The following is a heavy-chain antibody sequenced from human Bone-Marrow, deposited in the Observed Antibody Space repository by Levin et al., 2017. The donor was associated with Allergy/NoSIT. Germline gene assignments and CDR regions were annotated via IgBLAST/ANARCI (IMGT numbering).Heavy chain of an antibody. CDR2: ISSSSSYI. V-gene: IGHV3-21*01. J-gene: IGHJ4*02. CDR3: ARDQGRIQLFV. Sequence: PGGSLRLSCAASGFTFSSYAMNWVRQAPGKGLEWVSSISSSSSYIYYADSVKGRFTISTDNAKNSLYLQMNSLRAEDTAVYYCARDQGRIQLFVWGQGTLVTVSS. D-gene: IGHD5-18*01. CDR1: GFTFSSYA.